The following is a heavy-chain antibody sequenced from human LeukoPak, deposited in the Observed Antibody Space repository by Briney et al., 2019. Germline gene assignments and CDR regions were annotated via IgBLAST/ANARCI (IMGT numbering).Heavy chain of an antibody. CDR3: ARGLAYCGGDCYWGFDY. CDR1: GYTFTSYY. CDR2: INPSGGST. V-gene: IGHV1-46*01. D-gene: IGHD2-21*02. Sequence: ASLKVSCKASGYTFTSYYMHWVRQAPGQGLEWMGIINPSGGSTSYAQKFQGRVTMTRDTSTSTVYMELSSLRSEDTAVYYCARGLAYCGGDCYWGFDYWGQGTLVTVSS. J-gene: IGHJ4*02.